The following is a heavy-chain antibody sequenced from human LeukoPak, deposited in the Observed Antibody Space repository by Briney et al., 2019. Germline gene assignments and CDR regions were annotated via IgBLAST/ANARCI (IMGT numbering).Heavy chain of an antibody. V-gene: IGHV3-23*01. D-gene: IGHD2-2*01. J-gene: IGHJ4*02. CDR2: TGSTGVST. Sequence: PGGSLRLSCAASGFTFSGYAMNWARRAPGKGLDGVSVTGSTGVSTFYADSVKGRFTVSRDNSKNTLSLQMNSLRAEDTAVYYCAKDPGVVPAHYFDYWGQGTLVTVSS. CDR1: GFTFSGYA. CDR3: AKDPGVVPAHYFDY.